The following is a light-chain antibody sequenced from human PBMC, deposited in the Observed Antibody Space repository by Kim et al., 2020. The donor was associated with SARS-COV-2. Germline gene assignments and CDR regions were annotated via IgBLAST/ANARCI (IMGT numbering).Light chain of an antibody. CDR2: AAT. CDR1: QGFGSW. J-gene: IGKJ5*01. CDR3: QQANSFPIT. V-gene: IGKV1-12*01. Sequence: DIQMTQSPSSVSASVGDRVTITCRASQGFGSWLAWYQHKPGKAPKLLIYAATNLQSGVPSRFSGSRSGTDFTLTINSLQPEDFAIYYCQQANSFPITFGQGTRLEIK.